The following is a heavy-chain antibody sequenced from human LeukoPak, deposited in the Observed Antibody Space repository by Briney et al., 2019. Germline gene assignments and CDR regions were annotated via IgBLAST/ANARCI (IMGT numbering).Heavy chain of an antibody. Sequence: GGSLRLSCAASGFTFSSYWMHWVRQAPGKGLVWVSRINSDGSSTSYADSVKGRFTISRDNAKNTLYLQMNSLRAEDTAVYYCARERRYYDSSGYYSFFDYWGQGTLVTVSS. J-gene: IGHJ4*02. CDR1: GFTFSSYW. CDR2: INSDGSST. D-gene: IGHD3-22*01. CDR3: ARERRYYDSSGYYSFFDY. V-gene: IGHV3-74*01.